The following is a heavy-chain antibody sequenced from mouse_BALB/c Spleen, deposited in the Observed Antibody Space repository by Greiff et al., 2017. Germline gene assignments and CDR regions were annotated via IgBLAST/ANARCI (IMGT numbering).Heavy chain of an antibody. V-gene: IGHV3-2*02. J-gene: IGHJ3*01. CDR3: APTQGFAY. CDR1: GYSITSDYA. D-gene: IGHD2-10*01. CDR2: ISYSGST. Sequence: VQLKQSGPSLVKPSQSLSLTCTVTGYSITSDYAWNWIRQFPGNKLEWMGYISYSGSTSYNPSLKSRISITRDTSKNQFFLQLNSVTTEDTATYYCAPTQGFAYWGQGTLVTVSA.